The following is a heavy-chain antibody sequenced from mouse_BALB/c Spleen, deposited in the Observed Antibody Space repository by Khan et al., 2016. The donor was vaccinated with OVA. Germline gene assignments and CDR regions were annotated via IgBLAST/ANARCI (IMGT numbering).Heavy chain of an antibody. V-gene: IGHV5-6*01. J-gene: IGHJ3*01. CDR2: VSTGGHYT. Sequence: EVQVVESGGDIVKPGGSLKLSCAASGFTFSTYGMSWVRQTPDKRLEWVATVSTGGHYTYYTDTVQGRFTISRDNAKNTLYLQMSSLRSEDTAMFYGTRLAYYYDSEGVAYWGQGTLVTVSA. CDR3: TRLAYYYDSEGVAY. D-gene: IGHD1-1*01. CDR1: GFTFSTYG.